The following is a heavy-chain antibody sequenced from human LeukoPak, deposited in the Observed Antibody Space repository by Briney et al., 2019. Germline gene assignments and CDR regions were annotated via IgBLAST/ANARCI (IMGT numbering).Heavy chain of an antibody. D-gene: IGHD3-16*01. V-gene: IGHV4-39*07. J-gene: IGHJ4*02. Sequence: SETLSLTCTVSGGSISSSSYYWGWIRQPPGKGLEWIGSIYYTGSTYYNPSLKSRVTISVDTSKNQFSLKVTSVTAADTAVYYCARDTSPFDHWGQGTLVTVSS. CDR3: ARDTSPFDH. CDR2: IYYTGST. CDR1: GGSISSSSYY.